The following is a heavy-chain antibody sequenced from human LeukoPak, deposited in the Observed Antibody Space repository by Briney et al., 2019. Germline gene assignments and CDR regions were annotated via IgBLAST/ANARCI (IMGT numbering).Heavy chain of an antibody. CDR2: ISASGSST. CDR3: ARSPSYFGSARYYFDS. D-gene: IGHD3-10*01. J-gene: IGHJ4*02. CDR1: GLTFSNYA. V-gene: IGHV3-64*01. Sequence: PGGSLRLSCAASGLTFSNYAMQWGRQAPGKGLEYVSAISASGSSTYYANSVKGRFTFSRDNSKNTLYLQVGSLTVEDMAVYYCARSPSYFGSARYYFDSWGRGTLVTVSS.